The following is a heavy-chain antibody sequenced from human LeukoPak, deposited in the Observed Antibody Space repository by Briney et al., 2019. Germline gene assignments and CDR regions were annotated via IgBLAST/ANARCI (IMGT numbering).Heavy chain of an antibody. CDR3: AADRNTDHWYYY. D-gene: IGHD1-14*01. Sequence: SETLSLTCAVYGGSFSVYYWSWIRQPPGKGLEWIGEINHSGSTNYNPSLKSRVTISVDTSKNQFSLKLSSVTAADTAVYYCAADRNTDHWYYYWGQGTLVTVSS. J-gene: IGHJ4*02. V-gene: IGHV4-34*01. CDR2: INHSGST. CDR1: GGSFSVYY.